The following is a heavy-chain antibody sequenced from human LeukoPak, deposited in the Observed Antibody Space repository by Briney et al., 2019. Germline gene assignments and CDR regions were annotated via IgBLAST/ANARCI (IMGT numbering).Heavy chain of an antibody. CDR3: AKALAQSDYYGLDV. V-gene: IGHV3-9*01. CDR2: ISWNSGSI. CDR1: GFTFDDYA. D-gene: IGHD5-12*01. Sequence: PGGSLRLSCAASGFTFDDYAMHWVRQAPGKGLEWVSGISWNSGSIGYADSVKGRFTISRDNAKNSLYLQMNSLRAEDTALYYCAKALAQSDYYGLDVWGQGTTVTVSS. J-gene: IGHJ6*02.